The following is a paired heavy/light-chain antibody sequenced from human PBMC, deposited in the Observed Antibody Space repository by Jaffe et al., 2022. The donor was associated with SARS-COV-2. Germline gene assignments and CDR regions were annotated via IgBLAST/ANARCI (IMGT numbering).Heavy chain of an antibody. D-gene: IGHD5-12*01. CDR2: ISFDGSNK. J-gene: IGHJ4*02. CDR3: ATSSNSGYDFAVAGYGGFDF. Sequence: QVQLVESGGGVVQPGRSLRLSCAASGFTFSTYAIHWVRQAPGKGLEWVSFISFDGSNKFSAGSVKGRFTISRDNSKNTLYLQMNSLRAEDTAVYYCATSSNSGYDFAVAGYGGFDFWGLGTLVTVSS. V-gene: IGHV3-30*04. CDR1: GFTFSTYA.
Light chain of an antibody. J-gene: IGLJ3*02. CDR1: SSEVRDYNY. CDR2: DVN. Sequence: QSALTQPRSVSGSPGQSVTISCTGTSSEVRDYNYVSWYQQHPGKAPKRVIFDVNKRPSGVPDRFSGSKSANTASLTISGLQAEDEADYYCCSYAGTYIWVFGGGTKLTVL. V-gene: IGLV2-11*01. CDR3: CSYAGTYIWV.